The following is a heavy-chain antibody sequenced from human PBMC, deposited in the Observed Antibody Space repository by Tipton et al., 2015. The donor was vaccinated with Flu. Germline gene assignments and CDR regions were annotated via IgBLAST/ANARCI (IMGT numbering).Heavy chain of an antibody. D-gene: IGHD1-26*01. CDR3: ARSTQWDLAEYNWFDP. Sequence: QLVQSGAEVKKPGESLKISCKASGYYFIAYWIGWVRQMPGRGLEWMGIINPGDSDTRYSPSFQGQVTISVDKSVNIAYLQWSSLKASDTAIYYCARSTQWDLAEYNWFDPWGQGTLVTVSS. V-gene: IGHV5-51*01. J-gene: IGHJ5*02. CDR1: GYYFIAYW. CDR2: INPGDSDT.